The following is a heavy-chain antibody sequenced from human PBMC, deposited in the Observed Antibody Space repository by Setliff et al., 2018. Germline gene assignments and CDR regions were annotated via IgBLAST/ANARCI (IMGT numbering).Heavy chain of an antibody. D-gene: IGHD3-22*01. V-gene: IGHV4-34*12. CDR3: ARAGLGYYDSSGSYWDLDY. CDR2: IIHSGST. Sequence: SETLSLTCAVYGGSFSGYYWSWIRQPPGKRLEWIGEIIHSGSTNYNPSLKSRVTISMDTSKNQFSLKVSSVTAADTAVYYCARAGLGYYDSSGSYWDLDYWGQGTLVTVSS. J-gene: IGHJ4*02. CDR1: GGSFSGYY.